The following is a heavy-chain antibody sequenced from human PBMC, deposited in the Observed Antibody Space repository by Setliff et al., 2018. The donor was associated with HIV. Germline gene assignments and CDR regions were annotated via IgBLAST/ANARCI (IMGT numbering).Heavy chain of an antibody. CDR3: VRDPRFSGYAQAFDF. Sequence: ASVKVSCKASGYTFTYLFIHWVRLAPGRGLEWMGVINPKNGDTNYAQKFQGRVTMTRDTSISTAYMELDRLGSDDTAVYYCVRDPRFSGYAQAFDFWGQGSLVTVSS. D-gene: IGHD5-12*01. CDR1: GYTFTYLF. CDR2: INPKNGDT. J-gene: IGHJ4*02. V-gene: IGHV1-2*02.